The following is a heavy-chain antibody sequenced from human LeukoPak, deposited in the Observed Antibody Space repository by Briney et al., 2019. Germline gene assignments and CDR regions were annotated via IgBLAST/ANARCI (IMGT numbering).Heavy chain of an antibody. Sequence: ASVTVSCKASGYTFINYYMHWVRQAPGQGLEWMGIINPSGGSTTYAQKIQGRVTLTTDTSTSTVYMELSSLRSDDTSVYYCAREGYGSGRRLGMDVWGQGTTVTAPS. V-gene: IGHV1-46*01. CDR1: GYTFINYY. J-gene: IGHJ6*02. CDR3: AREGYGSGRRLGMDV. CDR2: INPSGGST. D-gene: IGHD3-10*01.